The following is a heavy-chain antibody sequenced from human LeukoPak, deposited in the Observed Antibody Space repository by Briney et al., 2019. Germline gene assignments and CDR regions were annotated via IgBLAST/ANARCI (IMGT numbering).Heavy chain of an antibody. CDR2: ISDVGGT. Sequence: PGGSLRLSCVASGFTFSSYEMNWVRQAPGKGLEWVSYISDVGGTHYADSVKGRFTISRDNAKNSLFLQMNSLRAEDTAVYYCARENSGYEGGFDYWGQGTLVTVSS. V-gene: IGHV3-48*03. CDR1: GFTFSSYE. CDR3: ARENSGYEGGFDY. D-gene: IGHD5-12*01. J-gene: IGHJ4*02.